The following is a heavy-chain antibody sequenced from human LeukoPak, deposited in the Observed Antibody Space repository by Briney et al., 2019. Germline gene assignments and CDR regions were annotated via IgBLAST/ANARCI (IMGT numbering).Heavy chain of an antibody. CDR2: ISGSGGNA. CDR3: AKTGYSSGWYRIWDY. D-gene: IGHD6-19*01. V-gene: IGHV3-23*01. Sequence: QAGGSLRLSCAASGFSVSSVEMRWVRQAAGEGLGWVSAISGSGGNAYYADSVKGRFTISRDNSRNSLSLQMNSLRAEDTALYYCAKTGYSSGWYRIWDYWGQGTLVTVSS. J-gene: IGHJ4*02. CDR1: GFSVSSVE.